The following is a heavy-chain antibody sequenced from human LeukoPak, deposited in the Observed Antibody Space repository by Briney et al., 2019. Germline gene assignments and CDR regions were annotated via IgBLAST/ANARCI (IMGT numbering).Heavy chain of an antibody. CDR1: GGSISSGSYY. Sequence: KPSETLSLTCTVSGGSISSGSYYWSWIRQPAGKGLEWIGRIYTSGSTNYNPSLKSRVTISVDTSKNQFSLKLSSVTAADTAVYYCARVTGGDSNWFDPWGQGTLVTVSS. D-gene: IGHD2-21*02. V-gene: IGHV4-61*02. CDR2: IYTSGST. J-gene: IGHJ5*02. CDR3: ARVTGGDSNWFDP.